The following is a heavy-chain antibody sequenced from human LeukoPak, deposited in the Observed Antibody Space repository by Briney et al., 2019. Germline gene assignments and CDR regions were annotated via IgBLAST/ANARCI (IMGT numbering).Heavy chain of an antibody. CDR1: GYTFTGCY. CDR3: AKDRHFEGSGSSTWEWDV. D-gene: IGHD3-10*01. Sequence: ASVKVSCKASGYTFTGCYMHWVRQAPGQGLEWMGWINPNSGGINFAQKFQGRVTMTRDTSISTAYMELSSLRSDDTAVYYCAKDRHFEGSGSSTWEWDVWGKGTTVTISS. V-gene: IGHV1-2*02. J-gene: IGHJ6*04. CDR2: INPNSGGI.